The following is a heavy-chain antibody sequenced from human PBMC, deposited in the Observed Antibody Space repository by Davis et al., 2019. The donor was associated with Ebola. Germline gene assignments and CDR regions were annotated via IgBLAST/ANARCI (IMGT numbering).Heavy chain of an antibody. CDR2: INPSGGST. CDR1: GYTFTSYY. CDR3: ARENLGEQLVGGSWFDP. J-gene: IGHJ5*02. Sequence: AASVKVSCKASGYTFTSYYMHWVRQAPGQGLEWMGIINPSGGSTSHAQKFQGRVTMTRDTSTSTVYMELSSLRSEDTAVYYCARENLGEQLVGGSWFDPWGQGTLVTVSS. V-gene: IGHV1-46*01. D-gene: IGHD6-6*01.